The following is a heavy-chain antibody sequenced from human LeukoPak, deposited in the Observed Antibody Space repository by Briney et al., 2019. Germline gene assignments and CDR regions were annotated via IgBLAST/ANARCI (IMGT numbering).Heavy chain of an antibody. CDR1: GFTFNTFN. D-gene: IGHD3-10*01. V-gene: IGHV3-23*01. CDR2: ISGSGGST. Sequence: PGGSLRLSCAASGFTFNTFNMNWVRQAPGKGLEWVSAISGSGGSTYYADSVKGRFTISRDNSKNTLYLQMNSLRAEDTAVYYCAKDFSQRWFGELFRGIFDYWGQGTLVTVSS. CDR3: AKDFSQRWFGELFRGIFDY. J-gene: IGHJ4*02.